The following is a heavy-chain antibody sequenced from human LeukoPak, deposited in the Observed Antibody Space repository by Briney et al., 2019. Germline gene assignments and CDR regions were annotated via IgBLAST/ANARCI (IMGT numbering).Heavy chain of an antibody. CDR1: GYTFSGSY. CDR2: INPSSGDT. V-gene: IGHV1-2*06. J-gene: IGHJ6*03. D-gene: IGHD3-10*01. Sequence: GASVTVSCKASGYTFSGSYIHWVRQAPGQGLEWMGRINPSSGDTNYAQNFQGRVTLTRDTSISTAYMELSRLRSDDTAVYYCARQLWFGELPYYYYMDVWGKGTTVTVSS. CDR3: ARQLWFGELPYYYYMDV.